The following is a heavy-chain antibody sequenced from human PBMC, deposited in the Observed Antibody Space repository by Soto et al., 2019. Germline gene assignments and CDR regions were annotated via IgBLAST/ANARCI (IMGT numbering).Heavy chain of an antibody. CDR1: GGSISSSNW. D-gene: IGHD2-8*01. CDR3: ASHHCTNGVCYRGGHNWFDP. CDR2: IYHSGST. J-gene: IGHJ5*02. V-gene: IGHV4-4*02. Sequence: SETLSLTCAVSGGSISSSNWWSWVRQPPGKGLEWIGEIYHSGSTNYNPSLKSRVTISVDKSKNQFSLKLSSVTAADTAVYYCASHHCTNGVCYRGGHNWFDPWGQGTLVTVSS.